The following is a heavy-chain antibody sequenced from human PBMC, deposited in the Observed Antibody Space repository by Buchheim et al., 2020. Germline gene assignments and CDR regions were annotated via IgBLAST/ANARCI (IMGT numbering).Heavy chain of an antibody. V-gene: IGHV3-23*01. CDR1: GFTFSSYG. D-gene: IGHD3-10*01. Sequence: EVQLLESGGGLVQPGGSLRPSCAASGFTFSSYGINWVRQAPGKGLEWVSAISTSGGNTYYADSVKGRFTISRDNSKNTLSLQMNSLSAEDTAVYYCARGRQELLYYFDNWGQGTL. CDR3: ARGRQELLYYFDN. CDR2: ISTSGGNT. J-gene: IGHJ4*02.